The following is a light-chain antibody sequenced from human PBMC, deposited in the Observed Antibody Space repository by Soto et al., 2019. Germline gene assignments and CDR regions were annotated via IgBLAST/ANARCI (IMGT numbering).Light chain of an antibody. J-gene: IGKJ4*01. CDR2: GAS. CDR1: QSVSFN. CDR3: QQYNNWPPLT. Sequence: EIIMTQSPATLSVSPGERVTLSCRASQSVSFNLVWYQQKPGQAPRLLIHGASTRATGIPARFSGSGSGTEFTLTISSLQSEDFAVYYCQQYNNWPPLTFGGGTKVEIK. V-gene: IGKV3-15*01.